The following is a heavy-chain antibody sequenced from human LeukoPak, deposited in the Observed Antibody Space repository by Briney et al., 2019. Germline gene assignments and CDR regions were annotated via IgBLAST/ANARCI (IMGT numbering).Heavy chain of an antibody. CDR1: GFTVSSNY. Sequence: GGFLRLSCAASGFTVSSNYMSWVRQAPGKGLEWVSAISGSGGSTYYADSVKGRFTISRDNSKNTLYLQMNSLRAEDTAVYYCAKDPLLDGYNWFDPWGQGTLVTVSS. J-gene: IGHJ5*02. V-gene: IGHV3-23*01. CDR3: AKDPLLDGYNWFDP. CDR2: ISGSGGST. D-gene: IGHD3-10*01.